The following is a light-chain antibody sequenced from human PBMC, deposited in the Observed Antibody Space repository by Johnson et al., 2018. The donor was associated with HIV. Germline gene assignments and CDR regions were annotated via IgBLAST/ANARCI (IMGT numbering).Light chain of an antibody. Sequence: QSVLTQPPSVSAAPGQKVTISCSGSSSNIGNNYVSWYQQLPGTAPKVLIHENNNRPSGIPDRFSDSKSGTSATLGITGLQLGDEADYYCGAWDSSLTTYVFGTGTKVTVL. CDR1: SSNIGNNY. V-gene: IGLV1-51*02. CDR3: GAWDSSLTTYV. CDR2: ENN. J-gene: IGLJ1*01.